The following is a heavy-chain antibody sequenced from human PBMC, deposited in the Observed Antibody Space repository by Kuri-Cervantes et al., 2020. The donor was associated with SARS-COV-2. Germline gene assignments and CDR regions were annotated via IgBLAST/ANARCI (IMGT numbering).Heavy chain of an antibody. D-gene: IGHD3-3*01. V-gene: IGHV3-30-3*01. CDR2: ISYDGSNK. Sequence: GGSLRLSCAASGFTFSSYAMHWVRQAPGKGLEWVAVISYDGSNKYYAGSVKGRFTISRDNSKNTLYLQMNSLRAEDTAVYYCAKDISNDFWSGYLYPGAFDYWGQGTLVTVSS. J-gene: IGHJ4*02. CDR3: AKDISNDFWSGYLYPGAFDY. CDR1: GFTFSSYA.